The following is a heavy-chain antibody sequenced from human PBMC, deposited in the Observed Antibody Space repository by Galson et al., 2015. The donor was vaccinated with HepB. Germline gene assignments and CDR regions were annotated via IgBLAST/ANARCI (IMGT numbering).Heavy chain of an antibody. J-gene: IGHJ5*02. V-gene: IGHV4-39*02. CDR3: ARDLRLSGRVIWFAP. Sequence: QPPGKGLEWIGSIYYSGTTYYNPSLKSRVTISVYTSNNQFSLKLSSVNAADTAVYYCARDLRLSGRVIWFAPWGQGTLVTVSS. D-gene: IGHD4/OR15-4a*01. CDR2: IYYSGTT.